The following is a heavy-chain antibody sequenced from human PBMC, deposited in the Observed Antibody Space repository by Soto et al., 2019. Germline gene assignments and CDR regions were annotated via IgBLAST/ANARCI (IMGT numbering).Heavy chain of an antibody. CDR1: GFSVSSNY. J-gene: IGHJ4*02. Sequence: GGSLRLSCAASGFSVSSNYMSWVRQAPGKGLEWISAIFRGGGTSYADSVRDRFTISRDNSKNTLYLQMSNLRAEDTAIYYCVRDEGATPFDAGGKGPLVTVPS. D-gene: IGHD1-26*01. CDR3: VRDEGATPFDA. CDR2: IFRGGGT. V-gene: IGHV3-66*01.